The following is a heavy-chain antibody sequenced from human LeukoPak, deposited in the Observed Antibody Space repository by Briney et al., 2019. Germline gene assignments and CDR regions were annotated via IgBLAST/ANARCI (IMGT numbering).Heavy chain of an antibody. CDR2: IIPIFGTA. Sequence: ASVKVSCKASGGTFSSYAISWVRQAPGQGLEWMGGIIPIFGTANYALKFQGRVTITADKSTSTAYMELSSLRSEDTAVYYCARVRSRLRPNYFDYWGQGTLVTVSS. CDR1: GGTFSSYA. J-gene: IGHJ4*02. V-gene: IGHV1-69*06. CDR3: ARVRSRLRPNYFDY. D-gene: IGHD5-12*01.